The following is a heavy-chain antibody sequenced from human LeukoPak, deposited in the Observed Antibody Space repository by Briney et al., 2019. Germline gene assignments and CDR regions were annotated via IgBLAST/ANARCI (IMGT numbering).Heavy chain of an antibody. V-gene: IGHV4-34*01. J-gene: IGHJ3*02. Sequence: PSETLSLTCAVHGGSFSGYYWSWIRQPPGKGLEWIGEINHSGSTNYNPSLKSRVTISVDTSKNQFSLKLSSVTAADTAVYYCARKPTYYYDSSGYYHRLNAFDIWGQGTMVTVSS. CDR2: INHSGST. CDR3: ARKPTYYYDSSGYYHRLNAFDI. CDR1: GGSFSGYY. D-gene: IGHD3-22*01.